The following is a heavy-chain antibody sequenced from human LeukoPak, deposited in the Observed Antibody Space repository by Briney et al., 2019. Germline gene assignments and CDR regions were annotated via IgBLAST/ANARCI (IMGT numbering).Heavy chain of an antibody. V-gene: IGHV4-31*03. CDR3: ARETLLGGGSCYLDY. D-gene: IGHD2-15*01. J-gene: IGHJ4*02. CDR2: IYYSGST. CDR1: GGSISSGGYY. Sequence: PSEILSLTCTVSGGSISSGGYYWSWIRQHPGKGLEWIGYIYYSGSTYYNPSLKSRVTISVDTSKNQFSLKLSSVTAADTAVYYCARETLLGGGSCYLDYWGQGTLVTVSS.